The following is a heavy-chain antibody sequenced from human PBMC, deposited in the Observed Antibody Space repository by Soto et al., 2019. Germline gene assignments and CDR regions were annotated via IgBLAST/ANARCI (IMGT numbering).Heavy chain of an antibody. D-gene: IGHD3-16*02. CDR2: ISGSGGST. CDR3: ANGFEVITFGGVIGSPGGY. J-gene: IGHJ4*02. V-gene: IGHV3-23*01. CDR1: GFTFSSYA. Sequence: GGSLRLSCAASGFTFSSYAMSWVRQAPGKGLEWVSAISGSGGSTYYADSVKGRFTISRDNSKNTLYLQMNSLRAEDTAVYYCANGFEVITFGGVIGSPGGYWGQGTLVTVSS.